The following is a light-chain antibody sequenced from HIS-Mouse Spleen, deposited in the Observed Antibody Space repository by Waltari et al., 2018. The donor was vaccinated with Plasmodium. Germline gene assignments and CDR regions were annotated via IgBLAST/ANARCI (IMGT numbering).Light chain of an antibody. CDR2: DAS. Sequence: EIVLTQPPATLSLSPGERATLSCRASQSVSSYLAWYQQKPGQAPRLLIYDASNRATGIPARFSGSGDGTDFTLTISSLEPEDFAVYYCQQRSNWPRVLTFGGGTKVEIK. CDR3: QQRSNWPRVLT. V-gene: IGKV3-11*01. CDR1: QSVSSY. J-gene: IGKJ4*01.